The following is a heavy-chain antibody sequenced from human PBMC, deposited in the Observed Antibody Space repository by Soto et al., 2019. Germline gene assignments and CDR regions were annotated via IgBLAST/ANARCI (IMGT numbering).Heavy chain of an antibody. V-gene: IGHV4-34*01. J-gene: IGHJ4*02. Sequence: QVQLQQWGAGLLKPSETLSLTCAVYGGSFSGYFWSWIRQPPGKGLECIGEVNDSGRANQNPSLQSRVTTSVDTSKNQISLKLKSVTAAGTAIYYCARGIPMIVAFQGDAPDNYYFDSWGQRTLVTVSS. CDR2: VNDSGRA. D-gene: IGHD3-22*01. CDR3: ARGIPMIVAFQGDAPDNYYFDS. CDR1: GGSFSGYF.